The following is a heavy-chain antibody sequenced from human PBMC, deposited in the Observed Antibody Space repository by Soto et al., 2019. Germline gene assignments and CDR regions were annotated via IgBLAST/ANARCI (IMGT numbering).Heavy chain of an antibody. D-gene: IGHD3-3*01. J-gene: IGHJ4*02. CDR3: ARAPIFGVVIIDPYFDY. CDR1: GFTFSSYA. V-gene: IGHV3-30*04. CDR2: ISYDGSNK. Sequence: GGSLRLSCAASGFTFSSYAMHWVRQAPGKGLEWVAVISYDGSNKYYADSVKGRFTISRDNSKNTLYLQMNSLRAEDTAVYCCARAPIFGVVIIDPYFDYWGQGTLVTVSS.